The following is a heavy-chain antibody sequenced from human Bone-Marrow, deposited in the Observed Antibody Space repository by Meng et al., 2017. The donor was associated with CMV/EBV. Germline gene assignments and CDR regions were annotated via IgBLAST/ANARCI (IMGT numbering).Heavy chain of an antibody. CDR1: GYSFTSYW. D-gene: IGHD5-12*01. Sequence: GGSLKISCKGSGYSFTSYWIGWVRQMPGKGLEWMGIIYPGDSDTRYSPSFQGQVTISADKSISTAYLQWSSLKASDTAMYYCARHGSYYYYGMDVWGQGTTVTVSS. CDR3: ARHGSYYYYGMDV. J-gene: IGHJ6*02. V-gene: IGHV5-51*01. CDR2: IYPGDSDT.